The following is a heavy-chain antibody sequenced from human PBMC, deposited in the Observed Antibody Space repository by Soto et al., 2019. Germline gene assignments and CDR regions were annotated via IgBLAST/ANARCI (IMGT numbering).Heavy chain of an antibody. CDR2: IGVSSSYI. Sequence: EVQLVESGGGLVKPGESLRLSCAASGFTFSSYNMNWVRLAPGKGLEWVSSIGVSSSYIYYADSVKGRFTISRDNAKNSLYLQMSSLRAEDTAVYYCATLGGSTFGTADFDYWGQGTLVTVSS. CDR3: ATLGGSTFGTADFDY. V-gene: IGHV3-21*01. D-gene: IGHD1-1*01. J-gene: IGHJ4*02. CDR1: GFTFSSYN.